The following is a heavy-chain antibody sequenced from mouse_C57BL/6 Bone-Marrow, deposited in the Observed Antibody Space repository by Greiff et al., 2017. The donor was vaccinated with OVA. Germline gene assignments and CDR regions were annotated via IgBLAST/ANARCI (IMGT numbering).Heavy chain of an antibody. D-gene: IGHD1-1*01. J-gene: IGHJ2*01. Sequence: QVQLQQSGAELVKPGASVKISCKASGYAFSSYWMNWVKQRPGKGLEWIGQIYPGDGDTNYNGKFKGKATLTADKSSSTAYMQLSSLTSEDSAVYFGARPSYYYGSSYDFDYWGQGTTLTVSS. CDR2: IYPGDGDT. V-gene: IGHV1-80*01. CDR1: GYAFSSYW. CDR3: ARPSYYYGSSYDFDY.